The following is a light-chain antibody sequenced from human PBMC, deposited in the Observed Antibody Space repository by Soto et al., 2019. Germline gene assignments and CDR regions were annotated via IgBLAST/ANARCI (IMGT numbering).Light chain of an antibody. V-gene: IGKV3-15*01. J-gene: IGKJ2*01. CDR2: VAS. Sequence: EIVMTQSPATLSVSPGERATLSCRASQSVSSNLACYQHTPCQAPRRLIYVASTRDTGIPARFSASGSGTEVSLTISSLQSEDFEVYYCQQYNNWAPKQYKFGQGTKLEIK. CDR3: QQYNNWAPKQYK. CDR1: QSVSSN.